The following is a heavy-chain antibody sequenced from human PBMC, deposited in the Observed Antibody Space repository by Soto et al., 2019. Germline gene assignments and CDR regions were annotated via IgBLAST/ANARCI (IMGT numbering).Heavy chain of an antibody. V-gene: IGHV4-31*03. CDR3: ARAGAATLSDY. D-gene: IGHD2-15*01. CDR1: GGSISSGDYY. Sequence: SETLSLTCTVSGGSISSGDYYWSWIRQHPGKGLEWIGYIYYSGSTNYNPSLKSRVTISVDTSKTQFSLKLSSVTAADTAVYYCARAGAATLSDYWGQGTLVTVSS. J-gene: IGHJ4*02. CDR2: IYYSGST.